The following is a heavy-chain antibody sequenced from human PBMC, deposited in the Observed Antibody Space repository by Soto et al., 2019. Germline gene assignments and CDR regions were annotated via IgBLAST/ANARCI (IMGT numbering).Heavy chain of an antibody. CDR3: ARRAETNCWNDFGADKYYFAF. Sequence: QVQLVQSGAEVRKPGASVKVSCEASGYTFTSYDIYWVRQATGQGLEWMGWMNPNTGNSGYAQKFQGRVTMTSDTSKSTAHMEVSSLRSEDEAVYYCARRAETNCWNDFGADKYYFAFWGQGTLVTVSS. J-gene: IGHJ4*02. V-gene: IGHV1-8*01. CDR2: MNPNTGNS. D-gene: IGHD1-1*01. CDR1: GYTFTSYD.